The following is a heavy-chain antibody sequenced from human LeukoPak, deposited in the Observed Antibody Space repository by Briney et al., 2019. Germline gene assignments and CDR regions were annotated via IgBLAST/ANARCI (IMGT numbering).Heavy chain of an antibody. CDR3: ARGYGSGSYLDY. D-gene: IGHD3-10*01. CDR1: GFTFSSYA. CDR2: ISYDGSNK. Sequence: GRSLRLSCAASGFTFSSYAMHWVRQAPGKGLEWVAVISYDGSNKHYADSVKGRFTISRDNSKNTLYLQMNSLRAEDTAVYYCARGYGSGSYLDYWGQGTLVTVSS. V-gene: IGHV3-30*04. J-gene: IGHJ4*02.